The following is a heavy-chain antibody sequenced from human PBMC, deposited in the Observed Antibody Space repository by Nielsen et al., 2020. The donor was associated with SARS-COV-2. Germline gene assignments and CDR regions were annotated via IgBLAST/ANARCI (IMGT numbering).Heavy chain of an antibody. CDR1: GFPFMRYA. V-gene: IGHV3-23*01. CDR2: IGAIDGST. D-gene: IGHD4-17*01. J-gene: IGHJ4*02. Sequence: GGSLRLSCAASGFPFMRYAMSWVRQAPGKGLEWVSSIGAIDGSTNYAESLRGRFTISRDNSKNTLYLQINSPRAEDTAMYYCAKNPSRRDYGADYWGQGTLVTVSS. CDR3: AKNPSRRDYGADY.